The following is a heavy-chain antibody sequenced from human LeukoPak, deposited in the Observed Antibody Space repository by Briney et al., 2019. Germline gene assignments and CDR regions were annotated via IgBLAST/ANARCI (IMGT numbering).Heavy chain of an antibody. Sequence: ASVKVSCKASGYTFTSYDINWVRQATGQGLEWMGWMNPNSGNTGYAQKFQGRVTITRNTSISTAYMELSSLRSEDTAVYYCARGGSSWYPMDWFDPWGQGTLVTVSS. CDR2: MNPNSGNT. CDR3: ARGGSSWYPMDWFDP. CDR1: GYTFTSYD. J-gene: IGHJ5*02. D-gene: IGHD6-13*01. V-gene: IGHV1-8*03.